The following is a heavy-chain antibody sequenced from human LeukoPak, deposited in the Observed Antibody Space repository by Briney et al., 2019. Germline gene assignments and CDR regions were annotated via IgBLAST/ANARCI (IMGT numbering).Heavy chain of an antibody. D-gene: IGHD3-10*01. V-gene: IGHV3-23*01. CDR3: ARDPYNTILYRLAH. CDR2: ISADGQVT. CDR1: GFAFGTYA. J-gene: IGHJ4*02. Sequence: GGSLRLSCAGSGFAFGTYAMSWVRQAPGMGLEWVSSISADGQVTYYADSVEGRFTVSRDNSKSTLYLQLNSLRAEDTAKCYRARDPYNTILYRLAHWGQGTLVTVSS.